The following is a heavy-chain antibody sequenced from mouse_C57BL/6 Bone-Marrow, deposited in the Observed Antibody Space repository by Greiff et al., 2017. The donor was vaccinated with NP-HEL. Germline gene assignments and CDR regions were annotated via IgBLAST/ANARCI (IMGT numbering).Heavy chain of an antibody. CDR3: ANGYDSYYFDY. D-gene: IGHD2-2*01. Sequence: VQLQQPGAELVKPGASVKLSCKASGYTFTSYWMQWVKQRPGQGLEWIGEIDPSDSYTNYNQKFKGKATLTVDTSSSTAYMQLSSLTSEDSAVYYCANGYDSYYFDYWGQGTTLTVAS. J-gene: IGHJ2*01. CDR2: IDPSDSYT. V-gene: IGHV1-50*01. CDR1: GYTFTSYW.